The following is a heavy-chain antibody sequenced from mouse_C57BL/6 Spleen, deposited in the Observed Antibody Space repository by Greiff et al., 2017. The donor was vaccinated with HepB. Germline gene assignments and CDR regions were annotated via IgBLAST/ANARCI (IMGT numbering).Heavy chain of an antibody. J-gene: IGHJ4*01. CDR2: ISSGSSTI. CDR1: GFTFSDYG. V-gene: IGHV5-17*01. CDR3: ARRIAGFYYYAMDY. Sequence: EVQVVESGGGLVKPGGSLKLSCAASGFTFSDYGMHWVRQAPEKGLEWVAYISSGSSTIYYADTVKGRFTISRDNAKNTLFLQMTSLRSEDTAMYYCARRIAGFYYYAMDYWGQGTSVTVSS.